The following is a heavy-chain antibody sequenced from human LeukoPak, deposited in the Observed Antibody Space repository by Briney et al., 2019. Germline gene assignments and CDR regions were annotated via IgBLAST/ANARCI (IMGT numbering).Heavy chain of an antibody. D-gene: IGHD6-19*01. CDR3: AKDPSSGWYSDAFDI. CDR1: GFIFNNYW. CDR2: ISGSGGST. V-gene: IGHV3-23*01. Sequence: GGSLRLSCAASGFIFNNYWMHWVRQAPGKGLEWVSAISGSGGSTYYADSVKGRFTISRDNSKNTLYLQMNSLRAEDTAVYYCAKDPSSGWYSDAFDIWGQGTMVTVSS. J-gene: IGHJ3*02.